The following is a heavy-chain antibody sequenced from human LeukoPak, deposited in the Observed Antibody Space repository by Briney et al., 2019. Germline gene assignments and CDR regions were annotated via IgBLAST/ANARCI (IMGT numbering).Heavy chain of an antibody. D-gene: IGHD3-3*01. V-gene: IGHV1-2*02. J-gene: IGHJ5*02. CDR3: ARSYDFWSGPPFDP. CDR2: INPNSGGT. Sequence: ASVKVSCKASGFTFTGHYMHWVRQAPGQGLEWMGWINPNSGGTKYAQKFQGRVTLTRDTSISTAYMELSRLRCDDTAVYYCARSYDFWSGPPFDPWGQGTLVTVSS. CDR1: GFTFTGHY.